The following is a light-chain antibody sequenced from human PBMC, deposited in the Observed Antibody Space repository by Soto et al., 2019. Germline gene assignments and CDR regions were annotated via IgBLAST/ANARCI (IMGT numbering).Light chain of an antibody. Sequence: EIVLTQSPVTLSLSPGERATLSCRASRSVSSYLAWYQQKPGQAPRLLIYDASNRATGVPARFSGSGSGTDFTLTISSLEPEDFAVFYCQQRSNWPLTFGGGTKVEIK. CDR2: DAS. J-gene: IGKJ4*01. CDR1: RSVSSY. CDR3: QQRSNWPLT. V-gene: IGKV3-11*01.